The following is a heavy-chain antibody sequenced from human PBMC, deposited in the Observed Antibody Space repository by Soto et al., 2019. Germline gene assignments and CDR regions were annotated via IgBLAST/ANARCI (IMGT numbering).Heavy chain of an antibody. CDR2: IDPSDSYT. J-gene: IGHJ6*02. CDR1: GYSFTSYW. Sequence: PGESLKISCKGAGYSFTSYWISWVRQMPGKGLEWMGRIDPSDSYTNYSPSFQGHVTISADKSISTAYLQWSSLKASDTAMYYWASSSRGFCCSTSCRELGNYYGMDVWGQGTTVTVSS. D-gene: IGHD2-2*01. V-gene: IGHV5-10-1*01. CDR3: ASSSRGFCCSTSCRELGNYYGMDV.